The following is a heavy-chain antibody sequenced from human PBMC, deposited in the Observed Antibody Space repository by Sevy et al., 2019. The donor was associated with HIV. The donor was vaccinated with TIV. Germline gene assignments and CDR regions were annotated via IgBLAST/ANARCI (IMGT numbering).Heavy chain of an antibody. Sequence: SETLSLTCTVSGGSINSDHWNWIRQPPGKGPEWIGYVYYIGGTNYNPSLKNRVTISVDRTKNQFSLKLTSVTAADTAVYYCARRNDFAIWGQGTMVTVSS. CDR2: VYYIGGT. J-gene: IGHJ3*02. CDR3: ARRNDFAI. V-gene: IGHV4-59*08. CDR1: GGSINSDH.